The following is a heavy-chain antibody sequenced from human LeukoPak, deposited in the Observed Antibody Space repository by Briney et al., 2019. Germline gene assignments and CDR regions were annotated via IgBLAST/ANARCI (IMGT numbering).Heavy chain of an antibody. J-gene: IGHJ4*02. CDR1: GFTFSSYS. V-gene: IGHV3-21*01. Sequence: PGGSLRLSCAASGFTFSSYSMNWVRQAPGKGLEWVSSISSSSSYIYYADSVKGRFTISRDNAKNSLYLQMNSLRAEDTAVYYCAREPSRWETYFDYWGQGTLVTVSS. CDR2: ISSSSSYI. CDR3: AREPSRWETYFDY. D-gene: IGHD1-26*01.